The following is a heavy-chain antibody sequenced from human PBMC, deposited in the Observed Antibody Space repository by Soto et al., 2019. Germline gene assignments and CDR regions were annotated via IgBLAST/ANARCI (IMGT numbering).Heavy chain of an antibody. D-gene: IGHD2-15*01. J-gene: IGHJ6*02. V-gene: IGHV3-33*01. CDR3: ARDCSGGICWLRGMDV. CDR1: GFSFSSYG. CDR2: IWYDGSNK. Sequence: QEQLVGSGGGVVQPGRSQRLSCAASGFSFSSYGMHWVRQAPGKGLEWVAVIWYDGSNKKYADSVKGRFTISRDNSKNTLDLQMNSLRAEDTAVYYCARDCSGGICWLRGMDVWGQGTTVTVS.